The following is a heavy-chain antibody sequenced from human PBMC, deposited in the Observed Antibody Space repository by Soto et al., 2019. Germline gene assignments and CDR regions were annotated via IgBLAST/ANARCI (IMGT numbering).Heavy chain of an antibody. CDR1: GFVFTNFW. J-gene: IGHJ4*02. D-gene: IGHD6-13*01. Sequence: GGSLRLSCEASGFVFTNFWTHWVRHVPGKGLVWVARIDTSGHSTNYAESVKGRFTISRDNAKNTVSLQMNSLRVEDTGVYYCAKDSWYFDLWSQGSQVTVSS. CDR3: AKDSWYFDL. CDR2: IDTSGHST. V-gene: IGHV3-74*01.